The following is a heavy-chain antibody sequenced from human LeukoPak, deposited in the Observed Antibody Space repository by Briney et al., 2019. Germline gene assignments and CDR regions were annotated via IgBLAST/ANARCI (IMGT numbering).Heavy chain of an antibody. CDR3: ARQGGWGGAASLIEY. V-gene: IGHV4-59*04. D-gene: IGHD1-26*01. Sequence: PSETLSLTCTVSGGSISSYYWSWIRQPPGKGLDWIGSMIYRGSTYYNPSLKSRVTISVDTSKNQFSLKLSSVTASDTAIFYCARQGGWGGAASLIEYWGQGTLVTVSS. CDR2: MIYRGST. J-gene: IGHJ4*02. CDR1: GGSISSYY.